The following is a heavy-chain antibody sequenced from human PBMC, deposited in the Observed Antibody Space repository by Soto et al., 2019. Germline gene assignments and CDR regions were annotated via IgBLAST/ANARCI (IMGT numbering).Heavy chain of an antibody. Sequence: QVQLVQSGAEVKKPGASVKVSCKASGYTFTGYYMHWVRQAPGQGLEWMGWINPNSGGTNYAQKFQGWVTMTRDTYISTAYMELSRLRSDDTAVYYCARGDDFWGGYYHVRYYYGMDVWGQGTTVTVSS. CDR1: GYTFTGYY. D-gene: IGHD3-3*01. V-gene: IGHV1-2*04. J-gene: IGHJ6*02. CDR3: ARGDDFWGGYYHVRYYYGMDV. CDR2: INPNSGGT.